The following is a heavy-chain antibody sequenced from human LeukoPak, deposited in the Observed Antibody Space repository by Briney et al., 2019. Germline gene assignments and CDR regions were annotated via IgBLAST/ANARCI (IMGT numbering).Heavy chain of an antibody. D-gene: IGHD3-22*01. CDR3: AKDRSSGYHEYFQH. CDR1: GFTFSSYG. CDR2: IRCDGSNK. Sequence: PGGSLRLSCAASGFTFSSYGMHWVRQAPGKGLEWVAFIRCDGSNKYYADSVKGRFTISRDNSKNTLYLQMNSLRAEDTAVYYCAKDRSSGYHEYFQHWGQGTLVTVSS. V-gene: IGHV3-30*02. J-gene: IGHJ1*01.